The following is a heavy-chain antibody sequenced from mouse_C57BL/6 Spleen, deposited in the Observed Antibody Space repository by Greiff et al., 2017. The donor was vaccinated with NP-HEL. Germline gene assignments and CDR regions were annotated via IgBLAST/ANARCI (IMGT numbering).Heavy chain of an antibody. D-gene: IGHD1-1*01. J-gene: IGHJ1*03. CDR3: ARDYYGSSYGWYFDV. CDR2: LRNKANGYTT. CDR1: GFTFTDYY. V-gene: IGHV7-3*01. Sequence: EVQRVESGGGLVQPGGSLSLSCAASGFTFTDYYMSWVRQPPGKALEWLGFLRNKANGYTTEYSASVKGRFTISRDNSQSILYLQMNALRAEDSATYYCARDYYGSSYGWYFDVWGTGNTVTVSS.